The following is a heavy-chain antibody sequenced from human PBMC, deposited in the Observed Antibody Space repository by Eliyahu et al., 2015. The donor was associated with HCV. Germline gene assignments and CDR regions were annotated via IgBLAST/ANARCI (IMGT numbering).Heavy chain of an antibody. V-gene: IGHV3-74*01. CDR3: ARVKKFDTSGPYGMDV. CDR1: GFXFXXYW. D-gene: IGHD6-19*01. CDR2: INSDGTTT. Sequence: EVQLAESGGGLVQPGRSLRLSCXAPGFXFXXYWMHWVSQVPGKGLVWISQINSDGTTTGYADSVKGRFIISRDNAKNMVYLQMNTLRVEDTAIYHCARVKKFDTSGPYGMDVWGQGTTVTVSS. J-gene: IGHJ6*02.